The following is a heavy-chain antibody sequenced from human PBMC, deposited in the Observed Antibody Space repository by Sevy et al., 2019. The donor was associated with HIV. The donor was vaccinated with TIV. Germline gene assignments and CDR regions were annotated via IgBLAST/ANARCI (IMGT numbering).Heavy chain of an antibody. D-gene: IGHD3-3*01. V-gene: IGHV4-34*01. CDR1: GGSFSGYS. CDR3: ARGGDGVVPSPIIGLGPWTKYGYFDL. J-gene: IGHJ2*01. Sequence: SETLSLTCAVSGGSFSGYSWDWIRQPPGKGLEWIGEVNHSGSTNYNPSLKSRVTISVDTSKNQFSLTLNFVTAADTDVYYCARGGDGVVPSPIIGLGPWTKYGYFDLWGRGTLVTVSS. CDR2: VNHSGST.